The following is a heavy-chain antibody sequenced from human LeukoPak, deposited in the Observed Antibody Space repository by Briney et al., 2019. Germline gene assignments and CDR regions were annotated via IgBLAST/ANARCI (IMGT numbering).Heavy chain of an antibody. V-gene: IGHV1-18*01. D-gene: IGHD4-23*01. Sequence: GASVKVSCKASGYTFTSYGISWVRQAPGQGLEWMGWISAYNGNTNYAQKLQGRVTMTTDTSTSTAYMELRSLRSDDTAVYYCARGPGGNLPCNWFDPWGQGTLVTVSS. CDR3: ARGPGGNLPCNWFDP. CDR2: ISAYNGNT. J-gene: IGHJ5*02. CDR1: GYTFTSYG.